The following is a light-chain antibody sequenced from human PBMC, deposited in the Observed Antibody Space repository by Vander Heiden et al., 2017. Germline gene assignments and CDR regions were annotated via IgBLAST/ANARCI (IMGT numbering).Light chain of an antibody. CDR3: QQAHTFPRT. J-gene: IGKJ4*02. CDR2: AAS. V-gene: IGKV1-12*01. Sequence: CPSSVSASVGERVTITCRASQGINGWLAWYQQRPGKAPQLLIYAASSLHTGVPSRFRGSGFGTEYTLTISSLQPEDFGTYFCQQAHTFPRTFGGGTRVEIK. CDR1: QGINGW.